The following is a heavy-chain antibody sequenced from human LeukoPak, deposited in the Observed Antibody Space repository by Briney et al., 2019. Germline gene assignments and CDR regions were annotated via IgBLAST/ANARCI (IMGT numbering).Heavy chain of an antibody. J-gene: IGHJ4*02. CDR2: ISAYNGNT. Sequence: ASVKVSCKASGYTFTSYGISWVRQAPGQGLEWMGWISAYNGNTNYAQKLQGRVTMTTDTSTSTAYMELRSLRSDDTAVYYCARRTYYYDSSGYLDYWGQGTLVTVFS. V-gene: IGHV1-18*01. D-gene: IGHD3-22*01. CDR1: GYTFTSYG. CDR3: ARRTYYYDSSGYLDY.